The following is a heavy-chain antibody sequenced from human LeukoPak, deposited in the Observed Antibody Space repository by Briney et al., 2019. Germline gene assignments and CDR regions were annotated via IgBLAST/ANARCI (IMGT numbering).Heavy chain of an antibody. CDR2: IYYSGST. V-gene: IGHV4-39*07. D-gene: IGHD5-12*01. Sequence: PSETLSLTCTVSGGSISSSSYYWGWIRQPPGKGLEWIGSIYYSGSTYYNPSLKSRVTISVDTSKNQFSLKLSSVTAADTAVYYCARRAEGYSGYAFGYWGQGTLVTVSS. J-gene: IGHJ4*02. CDR1: GGSISSSSYY. CDR3: ARRAEGYSGYAFGY.